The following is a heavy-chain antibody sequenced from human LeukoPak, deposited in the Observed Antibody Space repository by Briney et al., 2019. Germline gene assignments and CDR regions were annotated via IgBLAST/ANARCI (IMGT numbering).Heavy chain of an antibody. J-gene: IGHJ4*02. CDR3: ARDRGGADDFWSGYYTGYFDY. CDR1: GFTLSSYS. V-gene: IGHV3-21*01. D-gene: IGHD3-3*01. CDR2: ISSSTSYT. Sequence: PGGSLRLSCAASGFTLSSYSMNWVRQAPGKGLEWVSSISSSTSYTYYGDSVKGRFTISRDNTKNSLSLQMNSLRAEDTAVYYCARDRGGADDFWSGYYTGYFDYWGQGTLVTVSS.